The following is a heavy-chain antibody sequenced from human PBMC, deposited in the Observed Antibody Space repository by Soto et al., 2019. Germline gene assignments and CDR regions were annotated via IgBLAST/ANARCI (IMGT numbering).Heavy chain of an antibody. Sequence: SVKVSCKASGGTFSSYAISWVRQAPGQGLEWMGGIIPIFGTANYAQKFQGRVTITADESTSTAYMEQSSLRSEDTAVYYYEGDYGGSAFDIWGQGTMVTVSS. CDR3: EGDYGGSAFDI. J-gene: IGHJ3*02. D-gene: IGHD4-17*01. CDR2: IIPIFGTA. V-gene: IGHV1-69*13. CDR1: GGTFSSYA.